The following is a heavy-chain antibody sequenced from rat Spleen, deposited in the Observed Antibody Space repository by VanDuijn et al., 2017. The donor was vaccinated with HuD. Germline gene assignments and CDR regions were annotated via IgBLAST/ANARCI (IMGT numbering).Heavy chain of an antibody. Sequence: EVQLVESGGGLVQPGSSLKLSCAASGFTFSDYYMAWVRQGPTKGLEWVARISYDGTSTYYRDSVKGRFTISRDDAKSTLSLQMDSLRSEDTATYYCATEDYGFPFFDYWGQGVMVTVSS. D-gene: IGHD4-1*01. CDR3: ATEDYGFPFFDY. CDR2: ISYDGTST. CDR1: GFTFSDYY. J-gene: IGHJ2*01. V-gene: IGHV5-20*01.